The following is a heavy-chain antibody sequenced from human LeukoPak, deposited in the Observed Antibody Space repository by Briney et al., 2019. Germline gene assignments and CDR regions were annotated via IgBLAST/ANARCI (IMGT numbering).Heavy chain of an antibody. CDR3: ARAYWGPVDY. CDR2: INQDGSEK. D-gene: IGHD7-27*01. Sequence: GGSLRLSCAASGFTFSSYWMSWVRQAPGKGLEWVANINQDGSEKYYVDSVKGRFTISRDNPKKSLYLQMNSLRDEDTAVYYCARAYWGPVDYWGQGTLVAVSS. V-gene: IGHV3-7*03. J-gene: IGHJ4*02. CDR1: GFTFSSYW.